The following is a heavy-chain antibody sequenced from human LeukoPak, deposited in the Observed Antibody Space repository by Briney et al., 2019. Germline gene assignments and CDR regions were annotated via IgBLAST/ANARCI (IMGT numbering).Heavy chain of an antibody. CDR3: ARGGGFYYYYYMDV. D-gene: IGHD2-15*01. Sequence: SETLSLTCTVSGGSISSGDYYWSWIRQPPGKGLEWIGYIYYSGSTYYNPSLKSRVTISVDTSKNQFSLKLSSVTAADTAVYYCARGGGFYYYYYMDVWGKGTTVTVSS. V-gene: IGHV4-30-4*01. CDR1: GGSISSGDYY. CDR2: IYYSGST. J-gene: IGHJ6*03.